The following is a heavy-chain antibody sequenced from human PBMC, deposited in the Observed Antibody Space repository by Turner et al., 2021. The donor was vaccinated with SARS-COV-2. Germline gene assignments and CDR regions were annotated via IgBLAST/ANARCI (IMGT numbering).Heavy chain of an antibody. J-gene: IGHJ6*02. CDR3: ARLMDTAMDYCDMDV. Sequence: QLQLLESGPGLAKPSETLSLTCTVSVGSISSSTYYWGWIRQPPGKGLEWIGGIYYSGITYYNPSHKSRVTISVDTSKNQFSLKLSSVTAADTAVYYCARLMDTAMDYCDMDVWGQGTTVTVSS. CDR2: IYYSGIT. V-gene: IGHV4-39*01. D-gene: IGHD5-18*01. CDR1: VGSISSSTYY.